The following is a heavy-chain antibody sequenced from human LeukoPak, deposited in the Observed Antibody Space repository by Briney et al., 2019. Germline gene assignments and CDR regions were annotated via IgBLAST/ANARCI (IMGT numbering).Heavy chain of an antibody. CDR3: ARDDGGVFDY. CDR2: MFYSGST. CDR1: GGSISSGGHS. D-gene: IGHD3-10*01. J-gene: IGHJ4*02. Sequence: PSQTLSLTCAVSGGSISSGGHSWSWIRQPPRKGLEWIGYMFYSGSTYYNPSLKSRVTISVDRSKNQFSLKLSSVTAADTAVYYCARDDGGVFDYWGQGTLVTVSS. V-gene: IGHV4-30-2*01.